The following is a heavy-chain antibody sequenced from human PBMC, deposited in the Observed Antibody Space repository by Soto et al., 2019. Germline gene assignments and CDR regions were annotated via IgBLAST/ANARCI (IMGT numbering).Heavy chain of an antibody. CDR2: ISGSGGST. V-gene: IGHV3-23*01. CDR3: ARGILGAAWVAVAGTWFDP. J-gene: IGHJ5*02. Sequence: EVQLLESGGGLVQPGGSLRLSCAASGFTFSSYAMSWVRQAPGKGLEWVSAISGSGGSTYYADSVKGRFTISRDNSKNTLYLQMNSLRAEDTAVYYCARGILGAAWVAVAGTWFDPWGQGTLVTVSS. CDR1: GFTFSSYA. D-gene: IGHD6-19*01.